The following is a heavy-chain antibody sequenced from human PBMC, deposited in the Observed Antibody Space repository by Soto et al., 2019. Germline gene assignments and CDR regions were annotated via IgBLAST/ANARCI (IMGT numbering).Heavy chain of an antibody. V-gene: IGHV4-31*03. J-gene: IGHJ4*02. D-gene: IGHD6-19*01. Sequence: QVQLQESGPGLVKPSQTLSLTCTVSGASISSGLYYWNWIRHIPGKGLEWIGGIHYSGLIYYNPSHQSRLIISVDTSDNQFSVQMTSVTAADTAVYYCARGPDHAKAGYWGQGILVTVSS. CDR1: GASISSGLYY. CDR3: ARGPDHAKAGY. CDR2: IHYSGLI.